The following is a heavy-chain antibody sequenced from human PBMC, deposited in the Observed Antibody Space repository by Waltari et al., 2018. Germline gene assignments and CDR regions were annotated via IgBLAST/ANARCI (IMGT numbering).Heavy chain of an antibody. D-gene: IGHD3-3*01. J-gene: IGHJ6*02. V-gene: IGHV1-69*01. CDR2: IIPIFGTA. CDR1: GGTFSSYA. Sequence: QVQLVQSGAEVKKPGSSVKVSCKASGGTFSSYAISWVRQAPGQGLEWMGGIIPIFGTANDAQKFQGRVTITADESTSTAYMELSSLRSEDTAVYYCARESITTFGVAQGNYYGMDVWGQGTTVTVSS. CDR3: ARESITTFGVAQGNYYGMDV.